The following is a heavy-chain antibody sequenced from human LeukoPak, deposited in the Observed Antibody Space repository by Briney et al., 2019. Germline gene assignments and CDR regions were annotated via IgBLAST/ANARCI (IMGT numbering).Heavy chain of an antibody. D-gene: IGHD3-10*01. Sequence: PGWSLRLSCAASGFTLSSYTMNWVRQASGKSPEWVALISTSGSFIHYADSVKGRFTISRDNAKNSLYLQMENLRVEDTATYFCARGEDFGVVTDSWGQGTQVSVSS. CDR2: ISTSGSFI. CDR1: GFTLSSYT. CDR3: ARGEDFGVVTDS. J-gene: IGHJ4*02. V-gene: IGHV3-21*04.